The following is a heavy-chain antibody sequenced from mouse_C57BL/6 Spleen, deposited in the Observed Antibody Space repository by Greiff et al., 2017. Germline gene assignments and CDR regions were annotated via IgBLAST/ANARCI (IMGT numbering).Heavy chain of an antibody. J-gene: IGHJ4*01. CDR1: GYTFTGYW. D-gene: IGHD1-1*01. CDR3: ARGAAITAVVADAMDY. CDR2: ILPGSGST. Sequence: QVQLKQSGAELMKPGASVKLSCKATGYTFTGYWIEWVKQRPGHGLEWIGEILPGSGSTNYNEKFKGKATFTADTSSNTAYMQLISLTTEESAIYYCARGAAITAVVADAMDYWGQGTSVTVSS. V-gene: IGHV1-9*01.